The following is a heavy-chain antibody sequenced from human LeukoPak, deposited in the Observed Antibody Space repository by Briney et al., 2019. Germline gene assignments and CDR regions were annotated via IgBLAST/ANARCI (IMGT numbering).Heavy chain of an antibody. J-gene: IGHJ4*02. D-gene: IGHD3-10*01. V-gene: IGHV5-10-1*01. CDR1: GYSFTSYW. CDR3: ARQSYYYGSGSYYEQDY. Sequence: GGALKISFKGSGYSFTSYWISWVRQMPGKGLEWMGRIDPSDSYTNYSPSFQGHVTISADKSISTAYLQWSSLKASDTAMYYCARQSYYYGSGSYYEQDYWGQGTLVTVSS. CDR2: IDPSDSYT.